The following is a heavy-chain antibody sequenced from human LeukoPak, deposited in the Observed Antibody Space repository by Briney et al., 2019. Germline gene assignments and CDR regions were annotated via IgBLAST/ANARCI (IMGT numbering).Heavy chain of an antibody. Sequence: GGSLRLSCAASGFTFSSYSMNLVRQAPGKGLEWVSSISSSSSYIYYADSVKGRFTISRDNAKNSLYLQMNSLRAEDTAVYYCARDRGYSIFGVVTLDYWGQGTLVTVSS. D-gene: IGHD3-3*01. CDR2: ISSSSSYI. CDR1: GFTFSSYS. J-gene: IGHJ4*02. V-gene: IGHV3-21*01. CDR3: ARDRGYSIFGVVTLDY.